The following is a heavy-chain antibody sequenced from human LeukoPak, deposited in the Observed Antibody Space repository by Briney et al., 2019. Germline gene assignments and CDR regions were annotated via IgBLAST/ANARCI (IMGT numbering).Heavy chain of an antibody. J-gene: IGHJ1*01. CDR1: GFTFSSYG. D-gene: IGHD2-15*01. Sequence: GGSLRLSCAASGFTFSSYGMHWVRQAPGKGLEWVAVIWYDASNKYYADSVKGRFTISRDNSKNTLYLQMNSLRAEDTAVYYCARGNLYCSGGSCYLTYFQHWGQGTLVTVSS. CDR2: IWYDASNK. V-gene: IGHV3-33*01. CDR3: ARGNLYCSGGSCYLTYFQH.